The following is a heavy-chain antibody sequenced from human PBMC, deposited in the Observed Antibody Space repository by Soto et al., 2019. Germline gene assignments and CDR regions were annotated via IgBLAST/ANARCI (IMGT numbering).Heavy chain of an antibody. J-gene: IGHJ6*02. D-gene: IGHD6-6*01. V-gene: IGHV4-34*01. CDR3: ARGRIAARQEAVLIYYYYYGMDV. CDR1: SGSLSDHY. CDR2: IHPSGST. Sequence: SETLSLTCAVFSGSLSDHYWTWVRQSPGKGLEWIGEIHPSGSTDSSASLKSRVTLSLDTSTSQFSLQVTSVTAADTGVYYCARGRIAARQEAVLIYYYYYGMDVWGQGTTVPVSS.